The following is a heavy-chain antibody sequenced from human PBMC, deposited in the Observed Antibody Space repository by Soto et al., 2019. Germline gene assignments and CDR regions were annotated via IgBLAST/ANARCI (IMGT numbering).Heavy chain of an antibody. Sequence: ASVKVSCKASGYTFTNNDVSWARQATGQGLEWMGWMNPGSGDTGYAQKFQGRVTMTRDISIATAYMELTSLTSEDTAIYYCARMESFGSLNWFDPWGQGTLVTVSS. V-gene: IGHV1-8*01. D-gene: IGHD5-18*01. CDR2: MNPGSGDT. J-gene: IGHJ5*02. CDR1: GYTFTNND. CDR3: ARMESFGSLNWFDP.